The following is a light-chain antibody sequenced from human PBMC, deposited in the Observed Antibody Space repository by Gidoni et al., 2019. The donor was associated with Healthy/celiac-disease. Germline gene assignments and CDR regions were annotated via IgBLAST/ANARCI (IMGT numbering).Light chain of an antibody. Sequence: ELVLTQSPGTLSLSPGERATLSCRASQRVSSSDVAWYQQKPGQAPRLLIYGASSRATGIPDRFSGSGSGTDFTLTISRLEPEDFAVYYCQQYGSSSWTFGQGTKVEIK. V-gene: IGKV3-20*01. CDR2: GAS. J-gene: IGKJ1*01. CDR1: QRVSSSD. CDR3: QQYGSSSWT.